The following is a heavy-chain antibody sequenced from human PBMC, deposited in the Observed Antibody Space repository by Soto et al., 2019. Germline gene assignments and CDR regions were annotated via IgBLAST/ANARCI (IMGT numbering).Heavy chain of an antibody. CDR3: VRGASLNFDY. D-gene: IGHD1-26*01. CDR2: VNWNGGST. V-gene: IGHV3-20*04. Sequence: GGSIRVSRRAAELKCDDYGMSWASQAPGKGLEWVSGVNWNGGSTGYADSVKGRFTISRDNAKNSLYLQMNSLRAEDTAFYYCVRGASLNFDYWGQGTLVTVSS. J-gene: IGHJ4*02. CDR1: ELKCDDYG.